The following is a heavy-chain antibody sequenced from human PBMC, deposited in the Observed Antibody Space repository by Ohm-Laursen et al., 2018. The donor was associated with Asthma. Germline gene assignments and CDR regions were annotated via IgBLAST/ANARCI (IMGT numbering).Heavy chain of an antibody. D-gene: IGHD6-13*01. J-gene: IGHJ6*02. CDR2: ISYDGSNK. Sequence: SLRLSCAASGLTFSSYGMHWVRQAPGKGLEWVAVISYDGSNKYYADSVKGRFTISRDNSKNTLYLQMNSLRAEDTAVYYCAKDLTAAGSYYYGMDVWGQGTTVTVSS. CDR3: AKDLTAAGSYYYGMDV. V-gene: IGHV3-30*18. CDR1: GLTFSSYG.